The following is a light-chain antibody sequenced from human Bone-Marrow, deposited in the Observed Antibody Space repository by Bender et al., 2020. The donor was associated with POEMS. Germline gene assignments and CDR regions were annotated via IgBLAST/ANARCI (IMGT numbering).Light chain of an antibody. Sequence: QSVLTPPPSVSGAPGPRVTISCTGSSSNTGSGYDINWYQHLPGTAPKLLIYGYNNRPSGVPDRFSGSKSGTSASLAITGLQAEDEGDYYCQSYDNSLGGWVFGGGTKLTVL. CDR1: SSNTGSGYD. J-gene: IGLJ3*02. CDR3: QSYDNSLGGWV. CDR2: GYN. V-gene: IGLV1-40*01.